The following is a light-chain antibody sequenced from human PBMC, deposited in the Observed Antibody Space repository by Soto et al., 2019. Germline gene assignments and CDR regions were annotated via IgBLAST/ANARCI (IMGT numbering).Light chain of an antibody. Sequence: QSALTQPASVSGSPGQSITISCTGTSSDVGGYNYVSWYQQHPGKAPKFMIYDVSNRPSGVSNRFSGSKSGNTASQTISGLQADDEADYYCCSYTTSNTRQIVFGAGTKLTVL. V-gene: IGLV2-14*01. CDR1: SSDVGGYNY. CDR3: CSYTTSNTRQIV. J-gene: IGLJ1*01. CDR2: DVS.